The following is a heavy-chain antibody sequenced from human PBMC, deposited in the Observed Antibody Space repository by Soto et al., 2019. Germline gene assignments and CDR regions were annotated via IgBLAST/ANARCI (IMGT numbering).Heavy chain of an antibody. D-gene: IGHD1-26*01. CDR3: ARRGSGSYYDY. V-gene: IGHV3-23*01. J-gene: IGHJ4*02. Sequence: GGSLILSCAASGFTFSSYAMRWVRQAPGKGLEWVSAISGSGGSTYYADSVKGRFTISRDNSKNTLYLQMNSLRAEDTAVYYCARRGSGSYYDYWGQGTLVTVSS. CDR1: GFTFSSYA. CDR2: ISGSGGST.